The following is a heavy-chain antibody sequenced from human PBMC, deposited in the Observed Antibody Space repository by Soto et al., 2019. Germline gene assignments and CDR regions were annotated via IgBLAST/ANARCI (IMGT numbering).Heavy chain of an antibody. CDR1: GGSISSGGYY. CDR3: ARVRGGSKDY. V-gene: IGHV4-31*03. J-gene: IGHJ4*02. Sequence: SETLSLTCTVSGGSISSGGYYWSWIRQHPGKGLEWIGYIYYSGSTYYNPSLKSRVTISVDTSKNQFSLKLSSVTAADTAVYYCARVRGGSKDYWGKGTLVTVSS. D-gene: IGHD3-10*01. CDR2: IYYSGST.